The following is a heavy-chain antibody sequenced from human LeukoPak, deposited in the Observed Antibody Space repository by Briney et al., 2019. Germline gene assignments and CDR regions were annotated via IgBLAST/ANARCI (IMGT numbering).Heavy chain of an antibody. V-gene: IGHV1-2*02. Sequence: ASVKVSCKASAYTFTGYYMHWVRQAPGQGLEWMGWINPNSGGTNFAQKFQGRVTMTGDTSISTAYMELSSLRSDDTAVYYCARALIAMAGSAEYFQHWGQGTLVTVSS. CDR1: AYTFTGYY. CDR2: INPNSGGT. CDR3: ARALIAMAGSAEYFQH. D-gene: IGHD6-19*01. J-gene: IGHJ1*01.